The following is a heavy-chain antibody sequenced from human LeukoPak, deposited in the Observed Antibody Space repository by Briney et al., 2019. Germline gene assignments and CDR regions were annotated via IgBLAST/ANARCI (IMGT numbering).Heavy chain of an antibody. CDR1: GFTFSSYG. CDR3: ARRGAPGAANYFDY. J-gene: IGHJ4*02. CDR2: ISRSGDST. Sequence: GGSLRLSCAASGFTFSSYGMNWIRQAPGEGLEWVSFISRSGDSTYYADSVKGRFTISRDSSKNTLYLQMNSLRAEDTAVYHCARRGAPGAANYFDYWGQGTLVTVSS. D-gene: IGHD2-2*01. V-gene: IGHV3-23*01.